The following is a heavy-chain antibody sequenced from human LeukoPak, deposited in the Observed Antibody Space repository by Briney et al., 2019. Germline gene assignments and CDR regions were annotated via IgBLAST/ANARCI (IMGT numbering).Heavy chain of an antibody. D-gene: IGHD6-13*01. CDR1: GYTFTSYD. V-gene: IGHV1-2*02. J-gene: IGHJ4*02. CDR3: ASGSSSPCDY. CDR2: INPNSGGT. Sequence: ASVKVSCKASGYTFTSYDINWVRQATGQGLEWMGWINPNSGGTNYAQKFQGRVTMTRDTSISTAYMELSRLRSDDTAVYYCASGSSSPCDYWGQGTLVTVSS.